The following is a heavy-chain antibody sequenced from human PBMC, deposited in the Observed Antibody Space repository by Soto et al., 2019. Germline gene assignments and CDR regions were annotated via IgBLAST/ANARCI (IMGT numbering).Heavy chain of an antibody. D-gene: IGHD4-17*01. V-gene: IGHV1-18*01. CDR1: GYTFINYG. CDR2: ISGYNGNT. Sequence: QVQLVQSGAEVKNPGASVKVSCKASGYTFINYGITWVRQAPGQGLERMGWISGYNGNTKYAQKVQGRVTMTTDTSKSTAYMELWILQSDGTAVYYGAGDMGVNDNGDYVDYWGQGTLVTVSS. J-gene: IGHJ4*02. CDR3: AGDMGVNDNGDYVDY.